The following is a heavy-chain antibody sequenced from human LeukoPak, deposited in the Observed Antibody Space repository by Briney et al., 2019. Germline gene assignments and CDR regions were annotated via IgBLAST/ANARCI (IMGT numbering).Heavy chain of an antibody. Sequence: KPSETLSLTCTVSGGSISSSSYYWGWIRQPPGKGLEWIGSIYYSGSTYYNPSLKSRVTISVDTAKNQFSLQLRSVTAADTAVYYCARQVDYYDSSGYLGYYFDYWGQGTLVTVSS. J-gene: IGHJ4*02. CDR3: ARQVDYYDSSGYLGYYFDY. D-gene: IGHD3-22*01. CDR1: GGSISSSSYY. V-gene: IGHV4-39*01. CDR2: IYYSGST.